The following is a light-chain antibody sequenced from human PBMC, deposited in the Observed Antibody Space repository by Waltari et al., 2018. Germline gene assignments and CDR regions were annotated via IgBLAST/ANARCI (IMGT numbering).Light chain of an antibody. Sequence: ELVLTQSPDTLTLSPGERASLSCRASQSVIRYLAWYQQKPGQAPRLLIYDASKRATDIPARFSGSASGTDFTLTISSLEPEDSAVYYCQQRDNWPGTFGQGTRVEIK. CDR1: QSVIRY. V-gene: IGKV3-11*01. CDR2: DAS. J-gene: IGKJ1*01. CDR3: QQRDNWPGT.